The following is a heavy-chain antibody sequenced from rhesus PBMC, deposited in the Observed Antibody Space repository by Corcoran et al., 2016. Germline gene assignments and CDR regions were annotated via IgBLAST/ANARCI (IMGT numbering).Heavy chain of an antibody. CDR1: GYSIRSGYG. Sequence: QLQLQESGPGLVKPSETLSLTCAVSGYSIRSGYGWSWIRQPPWKGLEWIGFISYSGSHSYNPSLKSRVTISRDTSKNQFSLKLSSVTAADTSVYYCARVGPYDLVDYWGQGVLVTVSS. CDR3: ARVGPYDLVDY. CDR2: ISYSGSH. V-gene: IGHV4-122*02. D-gene: IGHD3-40*01. J-gene: IGHJ4*01.